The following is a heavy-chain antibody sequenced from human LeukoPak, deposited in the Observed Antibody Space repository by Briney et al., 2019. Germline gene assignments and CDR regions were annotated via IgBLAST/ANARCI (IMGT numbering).Heavy chain of an antibody. CDR1: GGTFSSYA. Sequence: EASVKVSCKASGGTFSSYAISWVRQAPGHELEWMGGIIPIIGTADYAQTFQGRVTITTQESTRTAYMELSSLRSEDPAVYYCARGGTATGGYYYYYMHVWGKGTTVTVSS. CDR2: IIPIIGTA. D-gene: IGHD5-18*01. CDR3: ARGGTATGGYYYYYMHV. V-gene: IGHV1-69*05. J-gene: IGHJ6*03.